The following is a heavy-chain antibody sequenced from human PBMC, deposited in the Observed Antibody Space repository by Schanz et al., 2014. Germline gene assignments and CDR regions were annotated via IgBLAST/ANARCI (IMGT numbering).Heavy chain of an antibody. V-gene: IGHV3-30*18. CDR2: ISYDGRHK. J-gene: IGHJ6*02. CDR3: AKDDTQVNGMDV. Sequence: HVQLVESGGGVVQPGRSLRLSCAASGFTFSGYGMHWVRQAPGKGLEWVAIISYDGRHKNYADSVKGRFTISRDNSKNTLHLQMNSLRVEDTAVYYCAKDDTQVNGMDVWGQGTTVTVSS. CDR1: GFTFSGYG.